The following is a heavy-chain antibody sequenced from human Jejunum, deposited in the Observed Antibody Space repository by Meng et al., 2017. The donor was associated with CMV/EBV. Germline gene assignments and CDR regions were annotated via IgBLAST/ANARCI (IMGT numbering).Heavy chain of an antibody. D-gene: IGHD3-9*01. CDR3: AKDLYSDILIGYWTVWDY. J-gene: IGHJ4*02. Sequence: NYAMTWVRQAPGKGLEWVSTIRDSDTNTYYADSVKGRFTISRDNSKNTVNLQMNSLRAEDTAVYYCAKDLYSDILIGYWTVWDYWGQGTLVTVSS. CDR2: IRDSDTNT. V-gene: IGHV3-23*01. CDR1: NYA.